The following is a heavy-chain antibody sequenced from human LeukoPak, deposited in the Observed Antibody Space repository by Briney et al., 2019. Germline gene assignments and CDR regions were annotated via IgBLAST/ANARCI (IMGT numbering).Heavy chain of an antibody. J-gene: IGHJ4*02. CDR1: GGSISSSSYY. D-gene: IGHD1-14*01. Sequence: PSETLSLTCTVSGGSISSSSYYWGWIRQPPGKGLEWIGSIYYSGSTYYNPSLKSRVTISVDTSKNQFSLKLSSVTAADTAVYYCARDPFYPEPYFDYWGQGTLVTVSS. CDR3: ARDPFYPEPYFDY. V-gene: IGHV4-39*02. CDR2: IYYSGST.